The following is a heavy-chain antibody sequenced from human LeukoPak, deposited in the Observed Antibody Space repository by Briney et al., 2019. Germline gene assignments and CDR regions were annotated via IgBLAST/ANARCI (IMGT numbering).Heavy chain of an antibody. CDR1: GYTFTSYG. CDR3: ARERVSAGLGYCSGGSCYSGIDAFDI. CDR2: LSAYNGNT. D-gene: IGHD2-15*01. V-gene: IGHV1-18*01. Sequence: GASVKVSSKASGYTFTSYGISWVRQAPGQGLEWMGWLSAYNGNTNCTQKLQGRVTMTTDTSTSTACMELRSLRSDDTAVYYCARERVSAGLGYCSGGSCYSGIDAFDIWGQGTMVTVSS. J-gene: IGHJ3*02.